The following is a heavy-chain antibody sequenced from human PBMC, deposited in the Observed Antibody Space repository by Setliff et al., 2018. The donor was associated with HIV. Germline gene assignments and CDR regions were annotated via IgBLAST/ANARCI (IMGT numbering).Heavy chain of an antibody. CDR1: GYTFLTYG. CDR2: ISPYNGHT. J-gene: IGHJ6*02. Sequence: ASVKVSCKASGYTFLTYGISWVRQAPGHGLEWMGWISPYNGHTNYAQNFQGRVTMTTDTSTSRAYMELRSLRSDDTAAYFCARLGSGWSDSYYYAMDVWGQGTTVTVSS. CDR3: ARLGSGWSDSYYYAMDV. V-gene: IGHV1-18*01. D-gene: IGHD6-19*01.